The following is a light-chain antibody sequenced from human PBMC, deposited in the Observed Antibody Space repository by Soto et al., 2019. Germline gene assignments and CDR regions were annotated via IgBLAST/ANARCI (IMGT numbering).Light chain of an antibody. J-gene: IGLJ2*01. CDR3: SSYRSSNTVV. V-gene: IGLV2-14*01. CDR1: SSDVGDYNY. CDR2: EVS. Sequence: QSALTQPASVSGSPGQSITISCTGTSSDVGDYNYVSWYQQYPDKAPKLMIYEVSNRPSGVSNRFSGSKSGNTASLTISGLQAEDEADYYCSSYRSSNTVVFGGGNKLTVL.